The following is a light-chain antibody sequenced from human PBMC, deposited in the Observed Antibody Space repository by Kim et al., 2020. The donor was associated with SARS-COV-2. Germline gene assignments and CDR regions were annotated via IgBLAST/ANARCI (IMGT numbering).Light chain of an antibody. CDR3: QQSYTAPYT. CDR2: AAS. CDR1: QAISSY. Sequence: SASLGDRVTSTCRASQAISSYLNWYHQKPGQAPKLLIYAASSLQSGVSSRFSGSQSGTDFTLTISSLQPEDFATYYCQQSYTAPYTFGQGTKLEI. V-gene: IGKV1-39*01. J-gene: IGKJ2*01.